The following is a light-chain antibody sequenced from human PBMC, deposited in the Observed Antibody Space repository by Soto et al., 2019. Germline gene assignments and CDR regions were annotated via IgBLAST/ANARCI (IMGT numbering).Light chain of an antibody. CDR1: QSVSSN. Sequence: EIVMTQSPATLSVAPGERATLSCRASQSVSSNLAWYQQKPGQAPGLLIYGASTRATGIPARFSGSGSGTEFTLTISSLQSEDFAVYYCQQYINWPRTFGQGTKV. V-gene: IGKV3-15*01. J-gene: IGKJ1*01. CDR3: QQYINWPRT. CDR2: GAS.